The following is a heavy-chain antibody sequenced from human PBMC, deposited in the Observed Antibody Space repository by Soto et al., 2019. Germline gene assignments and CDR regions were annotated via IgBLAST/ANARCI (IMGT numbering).Heavy chain of an antibody. CDR2: ISGSGDTI. CDR1: GFSFSSYW. CDR3: ARLGQFDF. Sequence: GGSLRLSCAVSGFSFSSYWMSWIRQAPGKGLEWVSYISGSGDTIYYADSVKGRFTISRDSAKDSLYLQMNTLRDEDTAIYYCARLGQFDFWGQGTVVTVSS. J-gene: IGHJ4*02. V-gene: IGHV3-11*01.